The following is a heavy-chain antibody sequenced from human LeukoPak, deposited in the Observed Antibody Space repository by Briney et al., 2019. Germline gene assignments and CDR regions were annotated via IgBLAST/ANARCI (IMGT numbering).Heavy chain of an antibody. V-gene: IGHV3-7*01. J-gene: IGHJ4*02. D-gene: IGHD2-15*01. CDR2: IKQDGSEK. CDR3: AREAYCSGGSCDTGDFDY. Sequence: GGSLRLSCAASGFTFSNYWMSWVRQAPGKGLEWVANIKQDGSEKYYVDSVKGRFTISRDNAKNSLYLQMNSLRAEDTAVYYCAREAYCSGGSCDTGDFDYWGQGTLVTVSS. CDR1: GFTFSNYW.